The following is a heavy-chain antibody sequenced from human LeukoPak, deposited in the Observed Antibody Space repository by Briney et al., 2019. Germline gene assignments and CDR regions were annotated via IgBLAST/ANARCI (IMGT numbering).Heavy chain of an antibody. Sequence: PSETLSLTCTVSGGSIGSYYWSWIRQPPRKGLEWIGQIYHSGSTNYNPSLKSRVTISVDTSKNQFSLKLSSATAADTAVYYCARHGDLRAGSGYFFWSAFDIWGQGTLVTVS. CDR3: ARHGDLRAGSGYFFWSAFDI. V-gene: IGHV4-59*08. CDR2: IYHSGST. D-gene: IGHD3-22*01. J-gene: IGHJ3*02. CDR1: GGSIGSYY.